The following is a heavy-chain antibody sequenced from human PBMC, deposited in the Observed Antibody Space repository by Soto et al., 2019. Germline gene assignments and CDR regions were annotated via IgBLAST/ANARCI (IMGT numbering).Heavy chain of an antibody. J-gene: IGHJ5*02. CDR3: ARGGYCSGGSCYPDCWFDP. CDR2: INSDGSST. V-gene: IGHV3-74*01. Sequence: EVQLVESGGGLVQPGGSLRLSCAASGFTFSSYWMHWVRQAPGKGLVWVSRINSDGSSTSYADSVKGRFTISRDNAKNTLYLKMNRLRAEDTAVYYCARGGYCSGGSCYPDCWFDPWGQGTLVTVSS. CDR1: GFTFSSYW. D-gene: IGHD2-15*01.